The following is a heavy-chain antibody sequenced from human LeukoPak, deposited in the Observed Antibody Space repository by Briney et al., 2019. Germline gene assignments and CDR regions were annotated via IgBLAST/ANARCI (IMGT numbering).Heavy chain of an antibody. V-gene: IGHV1-2*02. J-gene: IGHJ6*03. CDR2: INPNSGGT. Sequence: ASVKVSCKASGYTFTGYYMHWVRQAPGQGLEWMGWINPNSGGTNYAQKFLGRVTMTRDTSINTAYMELSRLRSDDTAVYYCARSYYYYNYMDVWGKGTTVTISS. CDR3: ARSYYYYNYMDV. CDR1: GYTFTGYY.